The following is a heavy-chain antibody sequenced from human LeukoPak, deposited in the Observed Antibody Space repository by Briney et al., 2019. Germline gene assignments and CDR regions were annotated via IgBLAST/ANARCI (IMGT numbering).Heavy chain of an antibody. J-gene: IGHJ4*02. D-gene: IGHD6-19*01. Sequence: SETLSLTCTVSGGSISSSSYYWGWIRQPPGKGLEWIGSISYSGGTYYNPSLKSRITISVDTSKNQFSLRPSSVTAADTAVYYCARPSGGRYSPVDFWGQGTLVTVSS. V-gene: IGHV4-39*01. CDR3: ARPSGGRYSPVDF. CDR1: GGSISSSSYY. CDR2: ISYSGGT.